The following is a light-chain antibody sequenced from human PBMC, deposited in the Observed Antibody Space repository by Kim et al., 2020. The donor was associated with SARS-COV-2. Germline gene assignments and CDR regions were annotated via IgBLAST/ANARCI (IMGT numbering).Light chain of an antibody. J-gene: IGLJ3*02. V-gene: IGLV6-57*01. CDR2: ENN. Sequence: GKTVTTYCTRSSGSIARTNVQWYQQRPGTSPTAVIFENNQRPSGVPDRFSGSIDGSSNSASLTISGLKTEDEADYYCQSFDSNIQVFGGGTQLTVL. CDR1: SGSIARTN. CDR3: QSFDSNIQV.